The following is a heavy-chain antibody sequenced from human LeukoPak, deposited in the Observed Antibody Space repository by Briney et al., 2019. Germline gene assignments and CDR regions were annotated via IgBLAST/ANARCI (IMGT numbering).Heavy chain of an antibody. J-gene: IGHJ4*02. V-gene: IGHV3-48*03. CDR1: GFTFSSCE. D-gene: IGHD5-24*01. CDR2: ISSSGSTI. Sequence: AGGSLRLSCAASGFTFSSCEMNWVRQAPGKGLEWVSYISSSGSTIYYADSVKGRFTISRDNAKNSLYLQMNSLRAEDTAVYYCAREAGEMATSNFDYWGQGTLVTVSS. CDR3: AREAGEMATSNFDY.